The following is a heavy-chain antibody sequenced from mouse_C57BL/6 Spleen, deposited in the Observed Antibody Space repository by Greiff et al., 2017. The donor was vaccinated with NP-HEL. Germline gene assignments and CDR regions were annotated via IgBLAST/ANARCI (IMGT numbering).Heavy chain of an antibody. Sequence: EVQLQQSGAELVRPGASVKLSCTASGFNIKDDYMHWVKQRPEQGLEWIGWIDPENGDTEYASKFQGKATITADTSSNTAYLQLSSLTSEDTAVYYCTTGGFNWGYFDYWGQGTTLTVSS. CDR1: GFNIKDDY. CDR2: IDPENGDT. J-gene: IGHJ2*01. V-gene: IGHV14-4*01. CDR3: TTGGFNWGYFDY. D-gene: IGHD4-1*01.